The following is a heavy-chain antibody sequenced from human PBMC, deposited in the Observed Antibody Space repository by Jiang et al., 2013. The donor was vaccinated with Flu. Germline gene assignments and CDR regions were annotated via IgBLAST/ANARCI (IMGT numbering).Heavy chain of an antibody. J-gene: IGHJ3*02. V-gene: IGHV3-21*01. CDR3: ARGLDIVVVPADAFDI. D-gene: IGHD2-2*01. CDR2: ISSSSSYI. Sequence: VQLVESGGGLVKPGGSLRLSCAASGFTFSSYSMNWVRQAPGKGLEWVSSISSSSSYIYYADSVKGRFTISRDNAKNSLYLQMNSLRAEDTAVYYCARGLDIVVVPADAFDIVGPRDKWSPSL. CDR1: GFTFSSYS.